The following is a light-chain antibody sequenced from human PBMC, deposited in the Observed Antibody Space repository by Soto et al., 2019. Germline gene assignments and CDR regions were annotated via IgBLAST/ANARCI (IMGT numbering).Light chain of an antibody. J-gene: IGLJ2*01. CDR1: SSNIGSNY. CDR2: RAS. V-gene: IGLV1-47*01. Sequence: QPVLTQPPSASGTPGQMVTISCSGSSSNIGSNYVYWYQQVPGTAPRLLMYRASQRPSGVPDRFSGSKSGTSASLAISGLRSEDEADYYCAAWDDTLNGLVFGGGTKVTVL. CDR3: AAWDDTLNGLV.